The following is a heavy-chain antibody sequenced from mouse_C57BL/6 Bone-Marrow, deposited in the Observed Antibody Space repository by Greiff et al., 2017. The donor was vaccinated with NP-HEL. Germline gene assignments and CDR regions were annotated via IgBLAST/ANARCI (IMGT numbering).Heavy chain of an antibody. V-gene: IGHV1-7*01. CDR3: AALRYYFDY. CDR2: INPSSGYT. CDR1: GYTFTSYW. J-gene: IGHJ2*01. Sequence: VQLVESGAELAKPGASVKLSCKASGYTFTSYWMHWVKQRPGQGLEWIGYINPSSGYTKYNQKFKDEATLTADKSSSTAYMQLSSLTYEDSAVYYCAALRYYFDYWGQGTTLTVSS.